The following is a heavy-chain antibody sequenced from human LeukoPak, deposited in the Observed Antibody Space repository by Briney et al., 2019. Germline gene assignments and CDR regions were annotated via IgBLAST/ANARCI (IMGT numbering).Heavy chain of an antibody. J-gene: IGHJ6*02. D-gene: IGHD4-11*01. Sequence: PSQTLSLTCTVSGGSISSGDYYWSWIRQPPGKGLEWIGYIYYSGSTYYNPSLKSRVTISVDTSKNQFSLKLSSVTAADTAVYYCARVSGTVTTGNYYYYYGMDVWGQGTTVTVSS. V-gene: IGHV4-30-4*01. CDR3: ARVSGTVTTGNYYYYYGMDV. CDR1: GGSISSGDYY. CDR2: IYYSGST.